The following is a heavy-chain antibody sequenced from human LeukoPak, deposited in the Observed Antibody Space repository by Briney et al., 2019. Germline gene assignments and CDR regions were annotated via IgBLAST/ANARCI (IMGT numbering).Heavy chain of an antibody. J-gene: IGHJ4*02. CDR1: GFSFSSYN. Sequence: GGSLRLSCAASGFSFSSYNMNWVRQTPGKGLEWVSSITSSSTYTFYADSVKGRFTISRDNAKNSLYLQMNSLRVGDTAVYYCARDREHRDYFDYWGQGTLVTVSS. CDR3: ARDREHRDYFDY. V-gene: IGHV3-21*01. CDR2: ITSSSTYT.